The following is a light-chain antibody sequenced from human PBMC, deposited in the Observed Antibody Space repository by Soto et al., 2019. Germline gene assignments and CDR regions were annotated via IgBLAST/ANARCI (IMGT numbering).Light chain of an antibody. Sequence: QSALTQPASVSGSPGQSITISCTGTSSDIGIFNYVSWYQQPPGKAPKLIIYEVTHRPSGVSDRFSGSKSGSTASLNISGLQADDEADYYCSSYTSSSALGVFGGGTKVTVL. J-gene: IGLJ3*02. V-gene: IGLV2-14*01. CDR3: SSYTSSSALGV. CDR1: SSDIGIFNY. CDR2: EVT.